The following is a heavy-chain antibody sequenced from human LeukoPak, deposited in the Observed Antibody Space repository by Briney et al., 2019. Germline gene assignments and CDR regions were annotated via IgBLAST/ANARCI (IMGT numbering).Heavy chain of an antibody. J-gene: IGHJ6*03. CDR2: IFYSGNT. D-gene: IGHD4-17*01. CDR1: GGSISSGHYY. Sequence: SETLSLTCTVSGGSISSGHYYWTWIRQPPGKGLEWIGHIFYSGNTYYNPSLKSRLTISVDTSKNQFSLKLTSVTAADTAVYYCARVMMTTVLGGYMDVWGKGTTVTVPS. CDR3: ARVMMTTVLGGYMDV. V-gene: IGHV4-30-4*08.